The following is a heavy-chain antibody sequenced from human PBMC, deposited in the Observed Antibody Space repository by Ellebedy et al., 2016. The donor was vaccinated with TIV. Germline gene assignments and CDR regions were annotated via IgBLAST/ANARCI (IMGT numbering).Heavy chain of an antibody. Sequence: PGGSLRLSCAASGFTFSSYSMNWVRQAPGKGLEWVSSISSSSSTIYYADSVKGRFTISRDNAKNSLYLQMNSLRAEDTALYHCARGTIVGATSPLDYWGQGTLVTVSS. CDR3: ARGTIVGATSPLDY. D-gene: IGHD1-26*01. CDR1: GFTFSSYS. CDR2: ISSSSSTI. J-gene: IGHJ4*02. V-gene: IGHV3-21*04.